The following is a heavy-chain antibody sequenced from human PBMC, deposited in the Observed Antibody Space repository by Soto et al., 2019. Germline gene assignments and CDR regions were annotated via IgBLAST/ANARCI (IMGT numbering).Heavy chain of an antibody. CDR1: GFTFVGYA. CDR3: AKGPWMAAITSLYFDY. V-gene: IGHV3-23*01. D-gene: IGHD1-20*01. J-gene: IGHJ4*02. Sequence: GGSLRLSCAASGFTFVGYAMSWVRQAPGKGLEWVSAISGSGGSTYYADSVKGRFTISRDNSKNTLYLQMNSLRAEDTAVYYCAKGPWMAAITSLYFDYWGRGTLVTVSS. CDR2: ISGSGGST.